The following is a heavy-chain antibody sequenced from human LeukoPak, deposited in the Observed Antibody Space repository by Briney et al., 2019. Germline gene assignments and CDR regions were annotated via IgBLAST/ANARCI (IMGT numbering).Heavy chain of an antibody. D-gene: IGHD6-6*01. CDR2: IYYSGST. CDR3: AGAARPLGWFDP. Sequence: SETLSLTCTVSGGSISSYYWSWIRQPPGKGLEWIGYIYYSGSTNYNPSLKSRVTISVDTSKNQFSLKLSSVTAADTAVYYCAGAARPLGWFDPWGQGTLVTVSS. V-gene: IGHV4-59*08. J-gene: IGHJ5*02. CDR1: GGSISSYY.